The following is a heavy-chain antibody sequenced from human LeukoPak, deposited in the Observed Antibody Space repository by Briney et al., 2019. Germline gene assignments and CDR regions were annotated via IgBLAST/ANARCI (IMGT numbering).Heavy chain of an antibody. J-gene: IGHJ4*02. V-gene: IGHV1-69*05. CDR3: ASCPRMTTVTSFDY. D-gene: IGHD4-17*01. CDR2: IIPIFGTA. Sequence: SVKVSYKASGGTFSSYAISWVRQAPGQGLEWMGGIIPIFGTANYAQKFQGRVTITTDESTSTAYMELSSLRSEDTAVYYCASCPRMTTVTSFDYWGQGTLVTVSS. CDR1: GGTFSSYA.